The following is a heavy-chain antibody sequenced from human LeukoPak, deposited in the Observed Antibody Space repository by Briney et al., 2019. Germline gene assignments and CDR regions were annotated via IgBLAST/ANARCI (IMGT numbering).Heavy chain of an antibody. D-gene: IGHD2-15*01. CDR2: ISSCGGRT. CDR3: ANESPCCSPRIYYFDC. J-gene: IGHJ4*02. V-gene: IGHV3-23*01. CDR1: GFAFNTYA. Sequence: GSLRLSCAAPGFAFNTYAMSWVRHAPGKGLEWVSAISSCGGRTYYADSVKGRFTISRDNYRNTVYLQMNNLRAEDTAVYYCANESPCCSPRIYYFDCWGQGTLVTVSS.